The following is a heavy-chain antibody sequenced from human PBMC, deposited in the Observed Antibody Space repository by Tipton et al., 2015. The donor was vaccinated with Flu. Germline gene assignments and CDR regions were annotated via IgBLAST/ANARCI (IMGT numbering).Heavy chain of an antibody. D-gene: IGHD3-10*02. J-gene: IGHJ4*02. V-gene: IGHV4-38-2*01. CDR2: IWHNVRA. CDR1: GYSIRTGYI. Sequence: TLSLTCSVSGYSIRTGYIWAWIRQPPGKGLEFVGSIWHNVRAYHNPSLKSRLTISVDTSQNQFSLRLSSVTAADTAVYYCARHTGDSVRGVIDYWGQGTLVTVSS. CDR3: ARHTGDSVRGVIDY.